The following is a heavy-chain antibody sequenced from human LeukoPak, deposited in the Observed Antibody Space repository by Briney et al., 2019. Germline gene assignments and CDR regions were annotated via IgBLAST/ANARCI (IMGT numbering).Heavy chain of an antibody. Sequence: SVKVSCKASGGTFSSYAISWVRQAPGQGLEWMGRIVPILGIANYAQKFQGRVTITADKSTSTAYMELSSLRSEDTAVYYCASERGYSGYDPNDAFDIWGQGTMVTVSS. J-gene: IGHJ3*02. D-gene: IGHD5-12*01. V-gene: IGHV1-69*04. CDR1: GGTFSSYA. CDR3: ASERGYSGYDPNDAFDI. CDR2: IVPILGIA.